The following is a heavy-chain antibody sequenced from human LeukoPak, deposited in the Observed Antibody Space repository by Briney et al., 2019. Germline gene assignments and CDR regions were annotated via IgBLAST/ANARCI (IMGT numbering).Heavy chain of an antibody. Sequence: PSETLSLTCAVSGDSISTSTWWNWVRQPPGKGLEWIGEIYHSGSTNRSPSLKSRVTISVDKTKNQFSLKLSSVTAADTAMYYCARGHNENNYKSTIDVWGQGTMVTVSS. D-gene: IGHD1/OR15-1a*01. CDR1: GDSISTSTW. V-gene: IGHV4-4*02. CDR2: IYHSGST. CDR3: ARGHNENNYKSTIDV. J-gene: IGHJ3*01.